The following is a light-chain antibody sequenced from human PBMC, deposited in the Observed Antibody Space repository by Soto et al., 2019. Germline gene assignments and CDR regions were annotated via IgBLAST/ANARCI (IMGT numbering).Light chain of an antibody. Sequence: DIQVTQFPSTLSASVGDRVTITCRASQSISSWLAWYQQKPGKAPKLLIYKASDLQSGVPSRFSGSGSGTEFTLTISSLQPDDFATYYCQQYNNYWTFGQGTKVEIK. CDR2: KAS. J-gene: IGKJ1*01. CDR1: QSISSW. V-gene: IGKV1-5*03. CDR3: QQYNNYWT.